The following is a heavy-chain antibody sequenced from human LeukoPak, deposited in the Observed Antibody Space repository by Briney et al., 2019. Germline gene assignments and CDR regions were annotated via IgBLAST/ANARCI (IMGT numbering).Heavy chain of an antibody. CDR2: IYSSVST. CDR1: GGSISSGSHH. CDR3: ARDLAGYVDV. J-gene: IGHJ2*01. V-gene: IGHV4-61*02. Sequence: SETLSLTCTVSGGSISSGSHHWSWIRQPAGKGLEWIGRIYSSVSTNYNPSFKSRVTILVDTSTNKFSLELTSVTAADTAVYYCARDLAGYVDVWGRGTLAAVAS.